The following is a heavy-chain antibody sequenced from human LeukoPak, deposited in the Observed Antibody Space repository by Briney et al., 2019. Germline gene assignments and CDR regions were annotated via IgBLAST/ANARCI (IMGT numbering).Heavy chain of an antibody. V-gene: IGHV3-21*01. J-gene: IGHJ3*01. Sequence: GGSLRLSCAASGFTFSSYGMHWVRQAPGKGLEWVSSISSSSSYIYYADSVKGRFTISRDNAKNSLYLQMNSLRAEDTAVYYCAPYCSSTSCPVWGQGTMVTVSS. CDR1: GFTFSSYG. D-gene: IGHD2-2*01. CDR3: APYCSSTSCPV. CDR2: ISSSSSYI.